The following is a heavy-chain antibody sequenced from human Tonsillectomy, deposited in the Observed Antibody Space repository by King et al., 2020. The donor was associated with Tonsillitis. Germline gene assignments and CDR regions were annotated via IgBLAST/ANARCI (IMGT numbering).Heavy chain of an antibody. J-gene: IGHJ3*02. D-gene: IGHD4-11*01. V-gene: IGHV3-23*01. CDR1: GFTFSSYA. CDR2: ISGSGGST. Sequence: VQLLESGGGLVQPGGSLRLSCAASGFTFSSYAMSWVRQAPGKGLEWVSAISGSGGSTYYADSVKGRFTISRDNSKNTLYLQMNSLRAEDTAVYYCAKDFYDYITVGSGAGFFDIGGQGKMFTVSS. CDR3: AKDFYDYITVGSGAGFFDI.